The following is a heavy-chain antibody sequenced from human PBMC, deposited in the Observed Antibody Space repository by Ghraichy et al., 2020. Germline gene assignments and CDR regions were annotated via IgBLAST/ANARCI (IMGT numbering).Heavy chain of an antibody. J-gene: IGHJ2*01. CDR1: GFTFSSHW. CDR2: INGDGTNT. D-gene: IGHD2-15*01. V-gene: IGHV3-74*01. CDR3: ARVRAADWYFDL. Sequence: GGSLRLSCAASGFTFSSHWIHWVRQAPGKGLVWVSRINGDGTNTDYADSVKGRFTVSRDNAKNMLSLQMDSLRAEDTAVYYCARVRAADWYFDLWGRGNLVTVSS.